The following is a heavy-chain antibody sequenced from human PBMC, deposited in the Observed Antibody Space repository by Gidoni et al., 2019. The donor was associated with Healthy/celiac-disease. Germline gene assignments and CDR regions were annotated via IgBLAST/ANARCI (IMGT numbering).Heavy chain of an antibody. CDR3: ARGYGSGGRTHNWFDP. CDR1: GGTFSSYA. D-gene: IGHD3-10*01. Sequence: QVQLVQSGAEVKKPGSSVKVSCKASGGTFSSYAISWVRQAPGQGIEWMGGIIPIFGTANYAQKFQGRVTITADESTSTAYMELSSLRSEDTAVYYCARGYGSGGRTHNWFDPWGQGTLVTVSS. V-gene: IGHV1-69*01. CDR2: IIPIFGTA. J-gene: IGHJ5*02.